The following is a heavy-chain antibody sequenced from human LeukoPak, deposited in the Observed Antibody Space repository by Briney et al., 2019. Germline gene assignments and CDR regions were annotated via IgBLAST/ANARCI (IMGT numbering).Heavy chain of an antibody. J-gene: IGHJ4*02. V-gene: IGHV3-23*01. CDR1: GFTFSSYG. Sequence: GGSLRLSCAASGFTFSSYGMHWVRQALGQGLEWVSTISDPHSGSQTHYADSVKGRFTISRDDSQNTVYLQMDSLRAEDTAVYYCTTRLQHHFDYWGQGTQVTVFS. D-gene: IGHD2-15*01. CDR3: TTRLQHHFDY. CDR2: ISDPHSGSQT.